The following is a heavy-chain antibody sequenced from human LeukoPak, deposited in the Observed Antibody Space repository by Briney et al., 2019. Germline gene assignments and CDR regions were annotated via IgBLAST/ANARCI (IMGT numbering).Heavy chain of an antibody. D-gene: IGHD4-17*01. CDR2: FDPEDGET. J-gene: IGHJ4*02. V-gene: IGHV1-24*01. CDR1: GYTFTGYY. CDR3: ATDLHHYGDYVFSDY. Sequence: AASVKVSCKASGYTFTGYYMHWVRQAPGQGLEWMGGFDPEDGETIYAQKFQGRVTMTEDTSTDTAYMELSSLRSEDTAVYYCATDLHHYGDYVFSDYWGQGTLVTVSS.